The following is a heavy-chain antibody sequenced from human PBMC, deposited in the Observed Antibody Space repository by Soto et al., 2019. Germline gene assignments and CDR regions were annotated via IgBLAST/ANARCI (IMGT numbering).Heavy chain of an antibody. Sequence: ASVKVSCTASGYYFTAYDIHWVRHASGQGLEWMGWMNPINGATGTARRFQGRVSLSRNTATGTAYLELTSLRSGDTAVYYCGRSPRPRAPAGGTPYYYAIDVWGQGTTVTVSS. CDR2: MNPINGAT. CDR3: GRSPRPRAPAGGTPYYYAIDV. V-gene: IGHV1-8*02. CDR1: GYYFTAYD. J-gene: IGHJ6*02. D-gene: IGHD6-13*01.